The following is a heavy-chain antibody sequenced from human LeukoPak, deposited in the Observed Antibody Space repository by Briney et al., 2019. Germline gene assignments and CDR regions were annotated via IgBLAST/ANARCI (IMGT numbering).Heavy chain of an antibody. CDR3: ARAASSWSFDY. CDR2: IFYSGNI. J-gene: IGHJ4*02. V-gene: IGHV4-59*01. Sequence: PSETLSLTCAVYGVSIRSYYWTWIRQPPGKGLEWIGYIFYSGNINYSPSLKSRVTISVDTSNNQLSLKLTSVTAADTAVYYCARAASSWSFDYWGQGTLVTVSS. D-gene: IGHD6-13*01. CDR1: GVSIRSYY.